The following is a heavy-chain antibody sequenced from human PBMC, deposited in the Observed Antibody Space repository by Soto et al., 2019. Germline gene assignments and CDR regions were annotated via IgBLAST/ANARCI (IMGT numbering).Heavy chain of an antibody. V-gene: IGHV3-30*03. CDR3: ATDRFRSSSYPDY. Sequence: PGGSLRLSCAASGFTFSSYGMHWVRQAPGKGLEWAAVISYDGSNKYYADSVKGRFTISRDNSKNTLYLQMNSLRAEDTAVYYCATDRFRSSSYPDYWGQGTLVTVSS. D-gene: IGHD2-2*01. CDR2: ISYDGSNK. J-gene: IGHJ4*02. CDR1: GFTFSSYG.